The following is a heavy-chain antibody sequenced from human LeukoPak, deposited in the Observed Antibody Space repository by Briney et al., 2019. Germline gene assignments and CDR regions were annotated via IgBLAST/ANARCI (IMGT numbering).Heavy chain of an antibody. CDR1: GYTFTSYA. D-gene: IGHD3-3*01. CDR2: INAGNGNT. V-gene: IGHV1-3*01. CDR3: ARGGTYDQSIDY. J-gene: IGHJ4*02. Sequence: ASVKVSCKASGYTFTSYAIHWVRQAPGQRLEWMGWINAGNGNTKYSQKFQGRVTITRDTSASTGYMELSSLRSEDTAVNFCARGGTYDQSIDYWGQGTLVTVSS.